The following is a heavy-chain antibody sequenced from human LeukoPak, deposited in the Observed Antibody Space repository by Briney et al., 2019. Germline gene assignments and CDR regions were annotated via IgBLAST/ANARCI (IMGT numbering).Heavy chain of an antibody. J-gene: IGHJ3*02. D-gene: IGHD3-3*01. CDR3: ARAGMYYDFCSGYYTAHDAFDI. CDR2: MNPNSGNT. CDR1: GYTFTSYD. Sequence: ASVKVSCKASGYTFTSYDINWVRQATGQGLEWMGWMNPNSGNTGYAQKFQGRVTMTRNTSISTAYMELSSLRSEDTAVYYCARAGMYYDFCSGYYTAHDAFDIWGQGTMVTVSS. V-gene: IGHV1-8*01.